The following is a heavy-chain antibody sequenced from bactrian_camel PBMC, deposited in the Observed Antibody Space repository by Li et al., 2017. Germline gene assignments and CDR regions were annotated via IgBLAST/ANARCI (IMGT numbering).Heavy chain of an antibody. CDR1: EYIGC. CDR3: VAGWWCGPKWTQAATYNF. CDR2: TDVDGT. Sequence: HVQLVESGGGLVQPGGSLRLSCVASEYIGCMGWFRQAPGKMREVVAATDVDGTYYATSVKGRFTISQDNPRTVSLQMNSLKREDTAMYYCVAGWWCGPKWTQAATYNFWGQGTQVTVS. J-gene: IGHJ4*01. D-gene: IGHD3*01. V-gene: IGHV3S53*01.